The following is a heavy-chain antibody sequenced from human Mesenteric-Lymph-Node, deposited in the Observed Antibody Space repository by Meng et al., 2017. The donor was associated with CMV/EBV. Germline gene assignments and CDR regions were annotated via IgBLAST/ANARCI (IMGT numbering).Heavy chain of an antibody. D-gene: IGHD2-2*01. V-gene: IGHV1-69*05. CDR1: TSRSYI. CDR2: LIPLSGTV. CDR3: ARDYCSSASCYLWFFDV. J-gene: IGHJ2*01. Sequence: TSRSYIFHWLRQAPGQGLEWVGGLIPLSGTVTYAQNFRGRVTFTTEESTSTASMELTNLRSEDTAVYYCARDYCSSASCYLWFFDVWGRGTQVTVSS.